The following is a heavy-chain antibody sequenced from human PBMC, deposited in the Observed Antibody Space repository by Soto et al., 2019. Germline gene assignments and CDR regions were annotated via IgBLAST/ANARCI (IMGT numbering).Heavy chain of an antibody. D-gene: IGHD1-26*01. Sequence: QLQLQESGPGLVKPSETLSLTCTVSGGSIKNTGANWGWVRQPPGKGLEWIGSVYYTGTTYYNPSLQSRLTISIDTSKNQYSLSVNSVVAADAAVSYCATHTSGSRNSPHTWGQGTLVTVSS. CDR3: ATHTSGSRNSPHT. CDR1: GGSIKNTGAN. V-gene: IGHV4-39*01. J-gene: IGHJ4*02. CDR2: VYYTGTT.